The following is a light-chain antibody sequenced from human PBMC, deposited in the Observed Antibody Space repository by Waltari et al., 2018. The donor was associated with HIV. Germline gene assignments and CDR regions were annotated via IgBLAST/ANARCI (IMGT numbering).Light chain of an antibody. Sequence: QSALTQPASVSGSPGQSITISCTGTSSDVGGYNYVSWYQQHPGKAPKLMIYDVSHRPSGVSKRFSGSKSGNTVSLTISGLQAEDEADYDCSSYTSSSSPVVFGGGTKLTVL. V-gene: IGLV2-14*03. CDR1: SSDVGGYNY. CDR2: DVS. J-gene: IGLJ2*01. CDR3: SSYTSSSSPVV.